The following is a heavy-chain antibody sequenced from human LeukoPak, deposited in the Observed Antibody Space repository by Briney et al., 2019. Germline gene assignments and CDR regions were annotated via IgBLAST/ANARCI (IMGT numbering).Heavy chain of an antibody. CDR3: ARGSVVVAAHDY. V-gene: IGHV4-59*12. Sequence: SETLSLTCTVSGGSISSYYWSWIRQPPGKGLEWIGSIYYSGSTYYNPSLKSRVTISVDTSKNQFSLKLSSVTAADTAVYYCARGSVVVAAHDYWGQGTLVTVSS. CDR2: IYYSGST. CDR1: GGSISSYY. D-gene: IGHD2-15*01. J-gene: IGHJ4*02.